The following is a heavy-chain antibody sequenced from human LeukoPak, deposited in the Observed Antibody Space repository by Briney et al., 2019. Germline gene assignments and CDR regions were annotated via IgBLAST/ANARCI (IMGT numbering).Heavy chain of an antibody. CDR1: GYTFSSYA. Sequence: ASVKVSCKASGYTFSSYAMSWVRQAPGKGLEWVSAISGSGGSTYYADSVKGRFTISRDNSKNTLYLQMNSLRAEDTAVYYCAKVGIAAPGWTFDPWGQGTLVTVSS. J-gene: IGHJ5*02. CDR2: ISGSGGST. D-gene: IGHD6-6*01. V-gene: IGHV3-23*01. CDR3: AKVGIAAPGWTFDP.